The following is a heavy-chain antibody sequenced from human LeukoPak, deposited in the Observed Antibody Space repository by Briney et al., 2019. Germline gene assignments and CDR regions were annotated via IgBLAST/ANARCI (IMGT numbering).Heavy chain of an antibody. J-gene: IGHJ5*02. Sequence: PEGSLRLSCSASGFTFSSFGMSWVRQAPGKGPEWVSAISGGGHSTYYADSVKGWFTISRDNSKSTLYLQMNSLRAEDTAVYYCAKRRGYDSWSGYYNWFDPWGQGTLVTVSS. CDR3: AKRRGYDSWSGYYNWFDP. CDR1: GFTFSSFG. D-gene: IGHD3-3*01. V-gene: IGHV3-23*01. CDR2: ISGGGHST.